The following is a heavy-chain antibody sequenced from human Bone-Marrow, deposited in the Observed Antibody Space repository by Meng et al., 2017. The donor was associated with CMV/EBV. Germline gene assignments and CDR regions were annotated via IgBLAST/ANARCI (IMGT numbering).Heavy chain of an antibody. CDR1: GGSFSGYY. D-gene: IGHD7-27*01. CDR3: ARWALGTGDY. V-gene: IGHV4-34*01. CDR2: INHSGST. J-gene: IGHJ4*02. Sequence: SETLSLTCAVYGGSFSGYYWSWIRQPPGKGLEWIGEINHSGSTNYNPSLKSRVTISVDTSKNQFSLKLSSVTAADTAVYYCARWALGTGDYWGEGTLVTFSS.